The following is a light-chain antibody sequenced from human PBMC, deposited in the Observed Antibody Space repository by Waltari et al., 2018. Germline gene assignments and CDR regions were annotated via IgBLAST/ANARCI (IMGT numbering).Light chain of an antibody. CDR1: HDINSD. J-gene: IGKJ5*01. V-gene: IGKV1-13*02. Sequence: AIQLTQSPSSLSASVGDRVTIACRASHDINSDLAWYQQKPGKAPKLLIYYASSLQSGVPSRFSGSGSGTDFTLTISSLQPEDFATYHCQHFKTYPITFGQGTRLEIK. CDR2: YAS. CDR3: QHFKTYPIT.